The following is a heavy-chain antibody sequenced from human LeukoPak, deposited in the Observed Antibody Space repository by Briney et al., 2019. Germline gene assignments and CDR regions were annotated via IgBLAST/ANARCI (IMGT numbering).Heavy chain of an antibody. CDR1: GFTVSSNY. J-gene: IGHJ4*02. CDR3: TRIYGSGVFLPDY. Sequence: GGSLRLSCAASGFTVSSNYMSWVRQAPGKGLEWVSVIYSGGSTYYADSVKGRFTISRDNSKNTLYLQMNSLKTEDTALYYCTRIYGSGVFLPDYWGQGTLVTVSS. D-gene: IGHD3-10*01. CDR2: IYSGGST. V-gene: IGHV3-53*01.